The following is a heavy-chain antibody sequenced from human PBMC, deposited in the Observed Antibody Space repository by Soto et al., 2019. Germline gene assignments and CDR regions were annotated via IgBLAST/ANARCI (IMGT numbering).Heavy chain of an antibody. CDR1: GGSFSGYY. J-gene: IGHJ4*02. D-gene: IGHD3-10*01. CDR3: ARVYTMVRGVIRSKEIDY. Sequence: KPSETLSLTCAVYGGSFSGYYWSWIRQPPGKGLEWIGEINHSGSTNYNPSLKSRVTISVDTSKNQFSLKLSSVTAADTAVYYCARVYTMVRGVIRSKEIDYWGQGTLVTVSS. CDR2: INHSGST. V-gene: IGHV4-34*01.